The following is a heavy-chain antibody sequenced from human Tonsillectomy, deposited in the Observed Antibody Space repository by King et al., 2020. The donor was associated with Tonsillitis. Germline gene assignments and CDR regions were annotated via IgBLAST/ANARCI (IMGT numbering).Heavy chain of an antibody. Sequence: QLQESGPGLVKPSQTLSLTCTVSGGSLSSGGHYWSWIRQHPGKGLEWIGHMYYSGSTYYNPSLKSRVTISVDTSKNQFSLKLSSVTAADTAVYYCARGVRDSSWAAEYFQHWGQGTLVTVSS. CDR1: GGSLSSGGHY. J-gene: IGHJ1*01. V-gene: IGHV4-31*03. CDR2: MYYSGST. D-gene: IGHD6-13*01. CDR3: ARGVRDSSWAAEYFQH.